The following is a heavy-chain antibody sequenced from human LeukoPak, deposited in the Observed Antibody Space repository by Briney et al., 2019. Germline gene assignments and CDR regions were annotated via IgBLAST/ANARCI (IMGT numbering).Heavy chain of an antibody. CDR1: GASISSSSYY. Sequence: SEGLSLTCTVPGASISSSSYYWGWIRKPPGNGMEWIGTIYDSGSTNYNPSLKSRVTISLDTSKNQFSLKLSSVTAADTAVYYCARGSPRGTMVRGVIIRENRRYYYYYMDVWGKGTTVTVSS. CDR2: IYDSGST. J-gene: IGHJ6*03. V-gene: IGHV4-39*07. CDR3: ARGSPRGTMVRGVIIRENRRYYYYYMDV. D-gene: IGHD3-10*01.